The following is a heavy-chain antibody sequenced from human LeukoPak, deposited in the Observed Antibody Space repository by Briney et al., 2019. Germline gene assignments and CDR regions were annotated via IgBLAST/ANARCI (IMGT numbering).Heavy chain of an antibody. CDR1: GYTFNAYY. Sequence: ASVKVSCKASGYTFNAYYMHWVRQAPGQRPEWVGWINPNSAGTNYAQKFQGRVTVTRDTSISTTFVELGGLRSDDAAVYYCARGLGDFDGDGHTNPFDYWGQGTLVTVSS. CDR2: INPNSAGT. CDR3: ARGLGDFDGDGHTNPFDY. J-gene: IGHJ4*02. D-gene: IGHD2-21*01. V-gene: IGHV1-2*02.